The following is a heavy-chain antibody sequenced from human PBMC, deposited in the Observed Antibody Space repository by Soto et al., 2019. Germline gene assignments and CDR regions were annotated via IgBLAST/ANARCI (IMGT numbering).Heavy chain of an antibody. Sequence: GGSLRLSCEASGFTFSGFDMHWVRQPTGKGLEWVSSIGTAGDTYYAVSVKGRFTISRDNAKNTLYLQMNSLRAEDTAVYYCAKEDSSSWDLVYYYYGMDVWGQGTTVTVSS. J-gene: IGHJ6*02. CDR3: AKEDSSSWDLVYYYYGMDV. V-gene: IGHV3-13*01. D-gene: IGHD6-13*01. CDR2: IGTAGDT. CDR1: GFTFSGFD.